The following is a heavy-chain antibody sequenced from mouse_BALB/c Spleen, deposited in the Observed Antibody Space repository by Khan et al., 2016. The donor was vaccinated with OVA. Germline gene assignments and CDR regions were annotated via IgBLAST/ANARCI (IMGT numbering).Heavy chain of an antibody. CDR1: GYSITSDYA. D-gene: IGHD3-3*01. CDR3: ARGRGY. J-gene: IGHJ3*02. Sequence: EVQLQESGPGLVKPSQSLSLTCTVTGYSITSDYAWNWIRQFPGNRLEWMGYISYSGSTSYTPSLKSRISITRDTSTNQFFLQLSSVTAEDTATYYCARGRGYWGQGTLVTISA. CDR2: ISYSGST. V-gene: IGHV3-2*02.